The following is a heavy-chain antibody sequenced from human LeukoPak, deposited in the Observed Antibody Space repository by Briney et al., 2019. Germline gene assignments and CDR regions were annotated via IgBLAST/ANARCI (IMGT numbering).Heavy chain of an antibody. CDR2: LSHSGST. CDR1: GGSITNYY. Sequence: SGTLSLTCTVSGGSITNYYWAWIRQTPGKGLEWIGFLSHSGSTNYYPSLKSRVTISAGKSKNQFFHMLSSVMAADTGVYFCARTPDTDWFDPWGRGTLVTVSS. V-gene: IGHV4-59*01. D-gene: IGHD5-18*01. J-gene: IGHJ5*02. CDR3: ARTPDTDWFDP.